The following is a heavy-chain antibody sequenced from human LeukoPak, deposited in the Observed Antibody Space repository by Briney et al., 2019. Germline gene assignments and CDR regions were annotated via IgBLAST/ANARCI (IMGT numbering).Heavy chain of an antibody. V-gene: IGHV3-11*01. D-gene: IGHD3-3*01. CDR3: ANPVTIFGVVTDY. J-gene: IGHJ4*02. CDR2: ISSSGSTI. CDR1: GFTFSDYY. Sequence: GGSLRLSCAASGFTFSDYYMSWIRQAPGKGLEWVSYISSSGSTIYYADSVKGRFTISRDNSKNTLYLQMNSLRAEDTAVYYCANPVTIFGVVTDYWGQGTLVTVSS.